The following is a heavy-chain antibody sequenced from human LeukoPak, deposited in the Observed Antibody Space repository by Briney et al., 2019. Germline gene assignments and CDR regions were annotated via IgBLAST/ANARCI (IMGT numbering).Heavy chain of an antibody. Sequence: GGSLRLSCAASGFTVSTNYMSWVRQAPGKGLEWVSVIYSGGSTYYADSVKGRFTISRDNSKNTLYLQMNSLRAEDTAVYYCARVSYYDSSGYCPLWGQGTLVTVSS. V-gene: IGHV3-66*01. D-gene: IGHD3-22*01. CDR2: IYSGGST. J-gene: IGHJ4*02. CDR1: GFTVSTNY. CDR3: ARVSYYDSSGYCPL.